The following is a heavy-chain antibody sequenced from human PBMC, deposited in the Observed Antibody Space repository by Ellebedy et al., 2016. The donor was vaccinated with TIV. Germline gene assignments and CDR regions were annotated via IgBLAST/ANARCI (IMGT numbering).Heavy chain of an antibody. Sequence: GESLKISCAASGFAFSSHWMHWVRQAPGKGLVWVSRINRDGSITNYADSVEGRFTISRDNARKTLYLQVDSLTAEDTAVYYCARESVRYFDWDYWGQGTLVNVSS. CDR1: GFAFSSHW. V-gene: IGHV3-74*01. D-gene: IGHD3-9*01. J-gene: IGHJ4*02. CDR2: INRDGSIT. CDR3: ARESVRYFDWDY.